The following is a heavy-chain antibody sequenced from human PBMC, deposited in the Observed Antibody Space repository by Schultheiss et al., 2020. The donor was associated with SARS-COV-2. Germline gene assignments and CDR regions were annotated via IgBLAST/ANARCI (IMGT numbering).Heavy chain of an antibody. CDR3: AKDLVGTHY. CDR1: GFTFSSYA. D-gene: IGHD1-26*01. CDR2: ISGSGGST. J-gene: IGHJ4*02. V-gene: IGHV3-23*01. Sequence: GESLKISCAASGFTFSSYAMSWVRQAPGKGLEWVSAISGSGGSTYYADSVKGRFTISRDNSKNTLYLQMNSLRAEDTAVYYCAKDLVGTHYWGQGTLVTVSS.